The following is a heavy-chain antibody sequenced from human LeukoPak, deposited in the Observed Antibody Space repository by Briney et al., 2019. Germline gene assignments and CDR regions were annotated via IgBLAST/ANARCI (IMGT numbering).Heavy chain of an antibody. V-gene: IGHV4-59*01. CDR2: IYYSGST. CDR3: ARDIRSCTNGVCYWYFDL. D-gene: IGHD2-8*01. J-gene: IGHJ2*01. CDR1: GGSISSYY. Sequence: PSETLSLTCTVSGGSISSYYWSWIRQPPGKGLEWIGYIYYSGSTDYNPSLKSRVTISVDTSKNQFSLKLSSVTAADTAVYYCARDIRSCTNGVCYWYFDLWGRGTLVTVSS.